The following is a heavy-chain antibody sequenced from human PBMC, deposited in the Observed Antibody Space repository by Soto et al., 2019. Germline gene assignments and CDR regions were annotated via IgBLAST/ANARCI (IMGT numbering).Heavy chain of an antibody. CDR3: ARDFTQWLSGWFDP. D-gene: IGHD6-19*01. V-gene: IGHV3-30-3*01. J-gene: IGHJ5*02. CDR2: ISYDGSNK. CDR1: GFTFSSYA. Sequence: GGSLRLSCAASGFTFSSYAMHWVRQAPGKGLEWVAVISYDGSNKYYADSVKGRFTISRDNSKNTLYLQMNSLRAEDTAVYYCARDFTQWLSGWFDPWGQGTLVTVSS.